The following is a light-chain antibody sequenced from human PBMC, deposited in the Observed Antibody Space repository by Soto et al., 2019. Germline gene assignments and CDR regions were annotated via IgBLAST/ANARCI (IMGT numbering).Light chain of an antibody. CDR3: SSYTSSSTLYV. V-gene: IGLV2-14*01. J-gene: IGLJ1*01. CDR2: DVS. CDR1: SSDVGGHNF. Sequence: QSVLTQPASVSGSPGQSITISCTGTSSDVGGHNFVSWYQQHPGKAPKLMIYDVSNRPSGVSARFSGSKSGNTASLTISGLQVEDEADYYCSSYTSSSTLYVFGTGSRSPS.